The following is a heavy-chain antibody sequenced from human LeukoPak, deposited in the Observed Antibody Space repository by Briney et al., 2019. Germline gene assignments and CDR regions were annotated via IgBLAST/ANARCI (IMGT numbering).Heavy chain of an antibody. CDR2: IIPILGIA. V-gene: IGHV1-69*04. CDR3: ARDGRFRELSLDAFDI. J-gene: IGHJ3*02. D-gene: IGHD3-10*01. Sequence: GASVKVSCKASGGTFSSYAISWVRQAPGQGLEWMGRIIPILGIANYAQKFQGRVTITADKSTSTAYMELSSLRSEDTAVYYCARDGRFRELSLDAFDIWGQGTMVTVSS. CDR1: GGTFSSYA.